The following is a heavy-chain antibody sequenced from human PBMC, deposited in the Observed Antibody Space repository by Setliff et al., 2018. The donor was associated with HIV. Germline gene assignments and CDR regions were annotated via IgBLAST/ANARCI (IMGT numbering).Heavy chain of an antibody. D-gene: IGHD2-8*02. CDR1: GGSFSDYY. CDR3: ARVSSTYWYSIFRNYYYLMDV. CDR2: INHSANT. V-gene: IGHV4-34*01. Sequence: SETLSLTCEVYGGSFSDYYHTWIRQSPGKGLEWIGEINHSANTMDNASLKGRVTLSVDASKSQFSLKLTSVTAADTAVYYCARVSSTYWYSIFRNYYYLMDVWGKGTTVTVS. J-gene: IGHJ6*03.